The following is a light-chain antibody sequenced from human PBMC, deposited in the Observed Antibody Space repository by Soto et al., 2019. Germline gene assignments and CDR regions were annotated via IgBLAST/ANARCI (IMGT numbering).Light chain of an antibody. CDR2: GNR. CDR3: QSYDISLTGVI. Sequence: QSVLTQPPSVSGAPGQRVTISCTGSSSNIGAGYDVHWYRQLPGTAPKLLIYGNRNRPSGVPDRFSAYKSVTSASLAITGLLDEDEADYYCQSYDISLTGVIFGGGTKLTVL. V-gene: IGLV1-40*01. J-gene: IGLJ2*01. CDR1: SSNIGAGYD.